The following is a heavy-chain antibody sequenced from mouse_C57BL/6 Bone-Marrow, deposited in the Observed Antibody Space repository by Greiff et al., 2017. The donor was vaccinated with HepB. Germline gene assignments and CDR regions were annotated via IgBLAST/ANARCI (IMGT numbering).Heavy chain of an antibody. CDR1: GYTFTSYW. V-gene: IGHV1-7*01. Sequence: QVQLQQSGAELAKPGASVKLSCKASGYTFTSYWMHWVKQRPGQGLEWIGYINPSSGYTKYNQKFKDKATLTADKSSSTAYMQLSSMTYEDSAVYYCASGVDYYGHCDDWGKGTTLTGAS. CDR2: INPSSGYT. J-gene: IGHJ2*01. D-gene: IGHD1-1*01. CDR3: ASGVDYYGHCDD.